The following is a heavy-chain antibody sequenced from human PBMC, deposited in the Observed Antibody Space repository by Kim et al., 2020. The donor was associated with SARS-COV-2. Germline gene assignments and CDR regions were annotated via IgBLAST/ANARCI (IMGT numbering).Heavy chain of an antibody. CDR3: AGCSNSSSIAFDM. V-gene: IGHV5-51*01. CDR2: IYPGDYES. J-gene: IGHJ3*02. D-gene: IGHD6-6*01. Sequence: GESLKISCKGSGYSFSNYWIGWVRQMPGKGLEWMGIIYPGDYESRYSPSFQGQVTISVDKSINTAYLHWNSLKASDTARYFCAGCSNSSSIAFDMWGQGTMVTVSS. CDR1: GYSFSNYW.